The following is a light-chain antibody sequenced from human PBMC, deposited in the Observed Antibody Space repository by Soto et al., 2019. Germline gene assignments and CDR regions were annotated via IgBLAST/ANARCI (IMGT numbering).Light chain of an antibody. CDR2: NTN. V-gene: IGLV8-61*01. CDR3: VLYMGSGISV. J-gene: IGLJ3*02. CDR1: SGSVSTSYY. Sequence: QTVVTQEPSFSVSPGGTVTLTCGLSSGSVSTSYYPSWYQQTPGQAPRTLIYNTNTRSSGVPDRFSGSILGNKAALTITGAQAEDECEYYCVLYMGSGISVFGGGTKLTVL.